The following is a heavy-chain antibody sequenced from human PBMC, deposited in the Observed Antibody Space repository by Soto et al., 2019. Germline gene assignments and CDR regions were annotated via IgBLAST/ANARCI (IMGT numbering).Heavy chain of an antibody. D-gene: IGHD6-6*01. CDR1: GLTFDDYA. CDR3: TKDVRHHVSYYFDN. Sequence: EVQLVESGGGLVQPGRSLRLSCVVSGLTFDDYAMHWVRQLPGKGLEWVAGLSWSGGTIDYADSVKGRFTISRDNAKNSLYLEMNRLRPEDTAVYYGTKDVRHHVSYYFDNWGQGTLVTVSS. J-gene: IGHJ4*02. CDR2: LSWSGGTI. V-gene: IGHV3-9*01.